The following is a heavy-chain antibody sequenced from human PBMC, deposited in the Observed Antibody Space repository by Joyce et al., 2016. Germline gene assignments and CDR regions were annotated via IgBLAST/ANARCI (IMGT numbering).Heavy chain of an antibody. CDR3: ARATSYYFYYYMDV. V-gene: IGHV3-48*01. CDR2: VSRSSNTI. CDR1: GFTFNTYS. J-gene: IGHJ6*03. Sequence: EVQLVESGGGLVQPGGCLRLSCAASGFTFNTYSMNWVRQAPGKGLKWVSYVSRSSNTIYYVDSVKGRFTISRDNAKNSLYLQMNSLRAEDTAVYFCARATSYYFYYYMDVWGKGTTVTVSS.